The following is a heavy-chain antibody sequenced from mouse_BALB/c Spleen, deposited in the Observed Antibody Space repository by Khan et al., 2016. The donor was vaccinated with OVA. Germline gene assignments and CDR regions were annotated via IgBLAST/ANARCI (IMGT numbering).Heavy chain of an antibody. CDR3: TRRSGEVAWFAY. CDR1: GYTFTSYW. CDR2: IYPGNTDT. Sequence: EVQLQQSGTVLARPGASVKMSCKASGYTFTSYWMHWVKQRPGQGLEWIGDIYPGNTDTNYHQKFKGKAKLTAVTSTSTAYMELYSLTNEDSAGDYCTRRSGEVAWFAYWGQGTLVTVSA. V-gene: IGHV1-5*01. J-gene: IGHJ3*01.